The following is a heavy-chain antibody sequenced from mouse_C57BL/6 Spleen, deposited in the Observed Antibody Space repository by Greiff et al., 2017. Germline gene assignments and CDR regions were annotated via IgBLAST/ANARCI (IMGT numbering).Heavy chain of an antibody. CDR2: ISYSGST. CDR1: GYSITSGYD. V-gene: IGHV3-1*01. D-gene: IGHD2-3*01. J-gene: IGHJ2*01. Sequence: DVQLQESGPGMVKPSQSLSLTCTVTGYSITSGYDWHWIRHFPGNKLEWMGYISYSGSTKYNPSLKSRISITHDTSKNHFFLKLNSVTTEDTATYYCARSYDGYYGGYFDYWGQGTTLTVSS. CDR3: ARSYDGYYGGYFDY.